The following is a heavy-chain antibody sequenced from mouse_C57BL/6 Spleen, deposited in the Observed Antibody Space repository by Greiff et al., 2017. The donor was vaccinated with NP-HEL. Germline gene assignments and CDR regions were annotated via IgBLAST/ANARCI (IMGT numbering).Heavy chain of an antibody. CDR3: TTYYGSRNFDV. CDR1: GFNIKDYY. V-gene: IGHV14-1*01. J-gene: IGHJ1*03. D-gene: IGHD1-1*01. CDR2: LDPEDGDT. Sequence: EVQLQQSGAELVRPGASVKLSCTASGFNIKDYYMHWVKQRPEQGLEWIGRLDPEDGDTEYAPKFQGKATMTADTSSNTAYLPLSSLTSEDTAVYYCTTYYGSRNFDVWGTGTTVTVSS.